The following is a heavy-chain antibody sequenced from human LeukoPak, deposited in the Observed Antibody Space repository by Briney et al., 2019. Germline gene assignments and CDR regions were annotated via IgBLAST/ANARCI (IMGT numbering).Heavy chain of an antibody. V-gene: IGHV3-21*01. CDR2: TSSSGSYI. CDR3: ARDRAGASAAYFDY. J-gene: IGHJ4*02. CDR1: GFTFSTHN. D-gene: IGHD6-13*01. Sequence: PGGSLRLSCAASGFTFSTHNMDWVRQAPGKGLEWVSSTSSSGSYIYYADSVKGRFTSSRDNAKNSLYLQMNSLRAEDTAIYYCARDRAGASAAYFDYWGQGILVTVSS.